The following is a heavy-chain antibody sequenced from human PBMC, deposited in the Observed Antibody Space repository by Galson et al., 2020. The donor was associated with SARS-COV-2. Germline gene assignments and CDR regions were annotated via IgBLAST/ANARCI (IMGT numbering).Heavy chain of an antibody. CDR1: GYSFTTYG. V-gene: IGHV1-18*01. CDR3: ATDQWGTAMLLDY. D-gene: IGHD1-26*01. CDR2: ISTYHGTT. J-gene: IGHJ4*02. Sequence: ASVKVSCKASGYSFTTYGISWVRQAPGQGLEWMGWISTYHGTTKYTQKLQDRVTVTTDTSTSTAYMELGNLRSDDTAVYYCATDQWGTAMLLDYWGQGTLVTVSS.